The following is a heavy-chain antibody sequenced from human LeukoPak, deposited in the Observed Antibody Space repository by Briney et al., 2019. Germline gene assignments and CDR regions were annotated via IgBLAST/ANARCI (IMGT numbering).Heavy chain of an antibody. J-gene: IGHJ4*02. CDR3: ARVAGAVAGTPSLLPD. V-gene: IGHV1-69*04. Sequence: ASVKVSCKASGGTFSSYAISWVRQAPGQGLEWMGRIIPILGIANYAQKFQGRVTITADKSTSTAYMELSSLRSEDTAVYYCARVAGAVAGTPSLLPDWGQGTLVTVSS. CDR2: IIPILGIA. CDR1: GGTFSSYA. D-gene: IGHD6-19*01.